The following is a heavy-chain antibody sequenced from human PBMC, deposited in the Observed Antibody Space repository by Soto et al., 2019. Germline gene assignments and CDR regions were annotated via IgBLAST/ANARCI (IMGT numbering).Heavy chain of an antibody. CDR2: ISSSSSYI. Sequence: EVQLVESGGGLVKPGGSLRLSCAASGFTFSSYSMNWVRQAPGKGLEWVSSISSSSSYIYYADSVKGRFTISRDNAKNSLYLQMNSLRAEDTAVYYCERGRSHRITNWSDPTGQGTLVTVSS. J-gene: IGHJ5*02. D-gene: IGHD3-10*01. CDR3: ERGRSHRITNWSDP. CDR1: GFTFSSYS. V-gene: IGHV3-21*01.